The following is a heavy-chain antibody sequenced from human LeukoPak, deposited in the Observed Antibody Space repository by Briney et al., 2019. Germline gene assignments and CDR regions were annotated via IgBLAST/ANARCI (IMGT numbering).Heavy chain of an antibody. V-gene: IGHV3-21*01. D-gene: IGHD3-22*01. Sequence: TGGSLRLSCAASGFTFCSNSMNWVRQAPGKGLEWVSSISSSSSYIYYADSVKGRFTISRDNAKDSLYLQMNSLRAEDTAVYYCARVRSSGYYRMDYWGQGTLVTVSS. CDR2: ISSSSSYI. J-gene: IGHJ4*02. CDR3: ARVRSSGYYRMDY. CDR1: GFTFCSNS.